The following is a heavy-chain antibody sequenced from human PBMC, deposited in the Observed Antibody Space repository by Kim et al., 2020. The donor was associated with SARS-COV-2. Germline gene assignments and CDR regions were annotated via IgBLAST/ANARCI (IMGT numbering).Heavy chain of an antibody. Sequence: ASVKVSCKASGYTFTGYYMHWVRQAPGQGLEWMGWINPNSGGTNYAQKFQGWVTMTRDTSISTAYMELSRLRSDDTAVYYCARDLGLGYCSSTSCYGLGYWGQGTLVTVSS. CDR3: ARDLGLGYCSSTSCYGLGY. CDR1: GYTFTGYY. CDR2: INPNSGGT. V-gene: IGHV1-2*04. J-gene: IGHJ4*02. D-gene: IGHD2-2*01.